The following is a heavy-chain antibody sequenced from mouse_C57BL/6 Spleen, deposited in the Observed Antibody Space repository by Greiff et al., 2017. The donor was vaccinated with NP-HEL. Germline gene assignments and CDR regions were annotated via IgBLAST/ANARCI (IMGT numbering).Heavy chain of an antibody. D-gene: IGHD2-4*01. J-gene: IGHJ3*01. CDR3: ARSDDYDEAWFAY. CDR1: YFAFMASA. V-gene: IGHV1-49*01. Sequence: LKESGAELVRPGSSVKLSCKDSYFAFMASAMHWVKPRPGHGLEWIGSFTMYSDATEYSENFKGKATLTANTSSSTAYMELSSLTSEDSAVYYCARSDDYDEAWFAYWGQGTLVTVSA. CDR2: FTMYSDAT.